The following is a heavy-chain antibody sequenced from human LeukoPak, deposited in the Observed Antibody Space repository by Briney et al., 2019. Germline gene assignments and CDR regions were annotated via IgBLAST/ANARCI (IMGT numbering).Heavy chain of an antibody. V-gene: IGHV1-2*04. J-gene: IGHJ4*02. CDR2: INPNSGGT. D-gene: IGHD5-18*01. Sequence: ASVKVSCKASGYTFTGYYMHWVRQAPGQGLEWMGRINPNSGGTNYAQKFQGWVTMTRDTSISTAYMELSRLRSDDTAVYYCARAPGYSYGSSFDYWGQGTLVTVSS. CDR3: ARAPGYSYGSSFDY. CDR1: GYTFTGYY.